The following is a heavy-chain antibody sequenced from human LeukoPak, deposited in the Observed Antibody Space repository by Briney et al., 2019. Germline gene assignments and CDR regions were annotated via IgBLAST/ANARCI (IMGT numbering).Heavy chain of an antibody. V-gene: IGHV1-69*05. CDR1: GGTFSSYA. D-gene: IGHD3-10*01. CDR2: IIPIFGTA. Sequence: SVKVSCKASGGTFSSYAISWVRQAPGQGLEWMGGIIPIFGTANYAQKFQGRVTITTDESTSTAYMELSSLRSEGMAVYYCAAGKLLWFGELLSGTFDYWGQGTLVTVSS. J-gene: IGHJ4*02. CDR3: AAGKLLWFGELLSGTFDY.